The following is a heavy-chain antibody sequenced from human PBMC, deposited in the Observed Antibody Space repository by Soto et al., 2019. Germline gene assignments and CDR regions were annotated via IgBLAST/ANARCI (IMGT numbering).Heavy chain of an antibody. D-gene: IGHD3-10*01. V-gene: IGHV1-69*12. CDR1: GGTFSSYA. J-gene: IGHJ5*02. CDR2: IIPIFGTA. Sequence: QVQLVQSGAEVKKPGSSVKVSCKASGGTFSSYAISWVRQAPGQGLEWMGGIIPIFGTANYAQKFQGRVTITADESTSTGYMELRSLRSEDTAVYYCARDEAAYYGSWSYKRGFDPWGQGTLVSVSS. CDR3: ARDEAAYYGSWSYKRGFDP.